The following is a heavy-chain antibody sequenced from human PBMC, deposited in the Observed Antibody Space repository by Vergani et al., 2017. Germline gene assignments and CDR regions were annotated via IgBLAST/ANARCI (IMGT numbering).Heavy chain of an antibody. CDR2: IYYSGST. V-gene: IGHV4-39*01. J-gene: IGHJ3*02. CDR1: GGSISSSSYY. CDR3: ARYYYDSSGHEYAFDI. Sequence: QLQLQESGPGLVKPSETLSLTCTVSGGSISSSSYYWGWIRQPPGKGLEWIGSIYYSGSTYYNPSLKSRVTISVDTSKNQFSLKLSSVTAADTAVYYCARYYYDSSGHEYAFDIWGQGTMVTVSS. D-gene: IGHD3-22*01.